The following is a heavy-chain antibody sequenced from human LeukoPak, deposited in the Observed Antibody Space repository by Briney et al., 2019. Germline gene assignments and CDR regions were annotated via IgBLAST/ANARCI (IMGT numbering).Heavy chain of an antibody. CDR2: ISWNSGSI. J-gene: IGHJ6*03. CDR3: AKATTTTSYMDV. Sequence: SLRLSCAASGFTFDDYAMHWVRQAPGKGLEWVSGISWNSGSIGYADSVKGRFTISRDNAKNSLYLQMNSLRAEDMALYYCAKATTTTSYMDVWGKGTTVTVS. CDR1: GFTFDDYA. D-gene: IGHD1-14*01. V-gene: IGHV3-9*03.